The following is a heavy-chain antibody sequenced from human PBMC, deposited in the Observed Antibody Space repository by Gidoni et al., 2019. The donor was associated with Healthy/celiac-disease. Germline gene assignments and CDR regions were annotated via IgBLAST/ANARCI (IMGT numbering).Heavy chain of an antibody. J-gene: IGHJ4*02. CDR2: VDPEDGET. D-gene: IGHD3-3*01. CDR3: ATESRVLRFLEWLPHL. Sequence: HWVQQAPGKGLEWMGLVDPEDGETIYAEKFQGRVTITADTSTDTAYMELSSLRSEDTAVYYCATESRVLRFLEWLPHLWGQGTLVTVSS. V-gene: IGHV1-69-2*01.